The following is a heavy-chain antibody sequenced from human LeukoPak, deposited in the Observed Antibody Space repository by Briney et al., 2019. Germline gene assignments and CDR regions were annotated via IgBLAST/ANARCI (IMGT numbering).Heavy chain of an antibody. V-gene: IGHV4-61*02. CDR2: IYTSGGT. J-gene: IGHJ4*02. CDR1: GGSISSGSYY. CDR3: AREGYCSGGSCYSTPY. Sequence: SETLSLTCTVSGGSISSGSYYWSWIRQPAGKGLEWIGRIYTSGGTNYNPSLKSRVTISVDTSKNQFSLKLSSVTAADTAVYYCAREGYCSGGSCYSTPYWGQGTLVTVSS. D-gene: IGHD2-15*01.